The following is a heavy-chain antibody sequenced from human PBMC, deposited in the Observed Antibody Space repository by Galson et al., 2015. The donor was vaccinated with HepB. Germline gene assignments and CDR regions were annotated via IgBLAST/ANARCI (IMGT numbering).Heavy chain of an antibody. CDR2: INSDGSSS. CDR1: GFTFSGHW. J-gene: IGHJ4*02. Sequence: SLRLSCAASGFTFSGHWMHWVRQAPGKGLIWVSRINSDGSSSSYAVYVKGRFTISRDDAKNTLYLQLNSLRAEDTAIYYCARGRPGTFTVLGNWGQGTLVTVSS. V-gene: IGHV3-74*01. D-gene: IGHD1-1*01. CDR3: ARGRPGTFTVLGN.